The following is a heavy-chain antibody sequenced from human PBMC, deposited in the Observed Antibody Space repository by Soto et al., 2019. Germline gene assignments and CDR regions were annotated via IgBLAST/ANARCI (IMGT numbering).Heavy chain of an antibody. CDR1: GGSISSYY. CDR2: IYYSGST. Sequence: PSETLSLTCTVSGGSISSYYWSWIRQPPGKGLEWIGYIYYSGSTNYNPSLKSRVTISVDTSKNQFSLKLSSVTAADTAVYYCAREKVYCSSTSCPEGWFDPWGQGTLVTVSS. D-gene: IGHD2-2*01. J-gene: IGHJ5*02. CDR3: AREKVYCSSTSCPEGWFDP. V-gene: IGHV4-59*01.